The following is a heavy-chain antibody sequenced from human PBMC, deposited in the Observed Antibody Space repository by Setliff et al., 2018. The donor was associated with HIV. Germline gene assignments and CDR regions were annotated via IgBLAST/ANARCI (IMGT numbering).Heavy chain of an antibody. D-gene: IGHD6-19*01. Sequence: SETLSLTCAVSGASIIRSPYYWGWIRQSPGKGLEWIGNIYYSGSTHYNPSLKSRVTISVDTSQNHFSLRLNSVTAADTAQYYCARSPLHNRGWSHFDSWGQGILVTVYS. J-gene: IGHJ4*02. CDR2: IYYSGST. CDR3: ARSPLHNRGWSHFDS. CDR1: GASIIRSPYY. V-gene: IGHV4-39*01.